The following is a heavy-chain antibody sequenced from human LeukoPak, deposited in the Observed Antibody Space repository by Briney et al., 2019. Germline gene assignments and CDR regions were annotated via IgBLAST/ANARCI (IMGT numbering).Heavy chain of an antibody. CDR3: ARGLFVVVPAAIVSDFDY. D-gene: IGHD2-2*01. V-gene: IGHV3-30*03. CDR2: ISYDGSNK. CDR1: GFTFSSYG. J-gene: IGHJ4*02. Sequence: GGSLRLSCAASGFTFSSYGMHWVRQAPGKGLEWVAVISYDGSNKYYADSVKGRFAISRDNSKNTLYLRMNSLRAEDTAVYYCARGLFVVVPAAIVSDFDYWGQGALVTVSS.